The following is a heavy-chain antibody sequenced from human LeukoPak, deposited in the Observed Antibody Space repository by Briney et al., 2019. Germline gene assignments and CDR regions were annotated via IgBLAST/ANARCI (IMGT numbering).Heavy chain of an antibody. J-gene: IGHJ4*02. CDR1: GGSIRSYY. D-gene: IGHD3-16*01. V-gene: IGHV4-59*01. CDR2: IDYSGST. CDR3: ARDRALGSGKFYFDY. Sequence: SETLSLTCTVSGGSIRSYYWSWIRQAPGKGLEWIGYIDYSGSTNYNPSLKSRVTISVDTSKNQFSLNLSSVTAADTAVYYCARDRALGSGKFYFDYWGQGTLVTVSS.